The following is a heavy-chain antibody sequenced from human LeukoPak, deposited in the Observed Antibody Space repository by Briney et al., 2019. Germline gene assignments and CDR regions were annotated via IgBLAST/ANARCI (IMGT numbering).Heavy chain of an antibody. CDR3: AIVHRTSNWNNFDF. D-gene: IGHD1/OR15-1a*01. J-gene: IGHJ4*02. CDR2: ISGYRGET. Sequence: ASVKVSCKASGYTFTNYGITWVRQAPGQGLAWMGWISGYRGETNYAENFQGRVTLTTETSTAYMELRSLRSDDTAVYYCAIVHRTSNWNNFDFWGQGTLVT. CDR1: GYTFTNYG. V-gene: IGHV1-18*01.